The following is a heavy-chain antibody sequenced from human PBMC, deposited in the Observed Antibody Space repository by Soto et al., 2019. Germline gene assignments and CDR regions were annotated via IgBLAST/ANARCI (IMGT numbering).Heavy chain of an antibody. CDR2: FSGSGGST. CDR3: AKSRTTNSRKSYFDY. Sequence: EVQLLESGGGLVQPGGSLRLSCVASGFTFSAYAMSWVRQAPGKGLEWVSAFSGSGGSTYYSDSVKGRFTISRDNSKNTLYLQMNSLRSDDAAVYYCAKSRTTNSRKSYFDYWGQGTLVTVSS. V-gene: IGHV3-23*01. D-gene: IGHD1-1*01. J-gene: IGHJ4*02. CDR1: GFTFSAYA.